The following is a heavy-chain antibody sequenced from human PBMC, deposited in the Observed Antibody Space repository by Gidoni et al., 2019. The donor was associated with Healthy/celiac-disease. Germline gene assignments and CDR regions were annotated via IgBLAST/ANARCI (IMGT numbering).Heavy chain of an antibody. Sequence: QEPLVESGGGVVQPGRSLRLSCATSGFTFWTYGLHWVRQAPGKGLEWVSTISSSGSETFYADSVQGRFSISRDSSQRTVYLEMNSLRREDTAVYYCARGDFYNSYMDVWGKGTTVTV. CDR1: GFTFWTYG. CDR3: ARGDFYNSYMDV. CDR2: ISSSGSET. V-gene: IGHV3-30*03. D-gene: IGHD3-10*01. J-gene: IGHJ6*03.